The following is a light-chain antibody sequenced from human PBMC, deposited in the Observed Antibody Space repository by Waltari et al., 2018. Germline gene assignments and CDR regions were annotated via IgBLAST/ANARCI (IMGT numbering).Light chain of an antibody. J-gene: IGKJ3*01. CDR3: HQTYSMPFT. Sequence: DIQMTQSPSSLSASVGDSVTIACRASQTINNYLSWYRQKVGKAPELLLYDTSTLQTGVPSRFSGSGSGTEFTLTISSLQPEDFATYYCHQTYSMPFTFGPGTKVDMK. V-gene: IGKV1-39*01. CDR2: DTS. CDR1: QTINNY.